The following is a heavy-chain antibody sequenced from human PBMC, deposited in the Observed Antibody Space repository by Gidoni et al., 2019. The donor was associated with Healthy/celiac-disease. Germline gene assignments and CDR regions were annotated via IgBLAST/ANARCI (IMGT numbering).Heavy chain of an antibody. CDR2: ISSSSSYI. V-gene: IGHV3-21*01. CDR1: GFPFSSSS. CDR3: ARCLGVGGCLSDY. D-gene: IGHD2-15*01. J-gene: IGHJ4*02. Sequence: EVQLVESGGGLVKPGGSLRLSCAASGFPFSSSSMTWVRQAPGKGLEWVSSISSSSSYIYYADSVKGRFTISRDNAKNSLYLQMNSLRAEDTAVYYCARCLGVGGCLSDYWGQGTLVTVSS.